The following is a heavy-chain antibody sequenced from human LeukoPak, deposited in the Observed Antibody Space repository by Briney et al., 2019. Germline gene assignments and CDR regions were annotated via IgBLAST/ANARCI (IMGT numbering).Heavy chain of an antibody. J-gene: IGHJ3*02. CDR1: GFTLSNQA. V-gene: IGHV3-23*01. Sequence: GVSLRLFCAASGFTLSNQAMRWPPEAPGEGVEGVSSFCGSGGSTYYADSVKGRFTISRDNSKTTLYLQMNSLRAEDTAVYYCAEGVTMIVVVHDAFDIWGQGTMVTVSS. D-gene: IGHD3-22*01. CDR2: FCGSGGST. CDR3: AEGVTMIVVVHDAFDI.